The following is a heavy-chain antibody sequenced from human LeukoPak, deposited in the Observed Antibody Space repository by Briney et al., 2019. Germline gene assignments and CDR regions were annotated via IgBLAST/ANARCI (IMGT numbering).Heavy chain of an antibody. J-gene: IGHJ4*02. CDR1: GFTFSSYS. Sequence: PGGSLRLSCAASGFTFSSYSMNWVRQAPGKGLEWVSYISSSSSTIYYADSVKGRFTISRDNAKNSLYLQMNSLRAEDTAVYYCARVGGIAARPNYFDYWGQGTLVTVSS. V-gene: IGHV3-48*01. D-gene: IGHD6-6*01. CDR2: ISSSSSTI. CDR3: ARVGGIAARPNYFDY.